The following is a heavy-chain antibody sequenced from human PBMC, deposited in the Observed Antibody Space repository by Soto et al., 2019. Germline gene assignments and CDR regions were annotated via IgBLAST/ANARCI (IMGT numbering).Heavy chain of an antibody. D-gene: IGHD3-10*01. V-gene: IGHV5-51*01. CDR2: IYPGDSDT. CDR1: GCSFAGYW. Sequence: GESLKISCKGSGCSFAGYWIGWVRQMPGKGLDWMGVIYPGDSDTRYSPSLHGQVTISADKSISTAYLQWSSLKASDTAMYFCARLPGVRGVFDGFNVWGQGTMVTVSS. CDR3: ARLPGVRGVFDGFNV. J-gene: IGHJ3*01.